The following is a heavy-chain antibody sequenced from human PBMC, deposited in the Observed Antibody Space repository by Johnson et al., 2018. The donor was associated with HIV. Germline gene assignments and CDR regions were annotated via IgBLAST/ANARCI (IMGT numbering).Heavy chain of an antibody. CDR1: GFTFSSYA. J-gene: IGHJ3*02. CDR2: VGHDGGIY. Sequence: VQLVESGGDVVQRRGSLRLSCAASGFTFSSYAMSWVRQAPGKGLEWVAHVGHDGGIYPYAESVKGRFTVYRDNSKNTLYLQMNNLGAEDTAVYYCARDNMLWELHGFDIWGQGTMVTVSA. D-gene: IGHD3-10*02. CDR3: ARDNMLWELHGFDI. V-gene: IGHV3-30-3*01.